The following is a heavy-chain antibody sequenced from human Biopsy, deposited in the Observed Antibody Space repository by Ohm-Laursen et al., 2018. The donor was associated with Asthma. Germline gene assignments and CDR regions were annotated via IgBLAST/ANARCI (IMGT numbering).Heavy chain of an antibody. Sequence: SLRLSCAASGFMCRSFGMHWVRQAPGKGLEWVAVISYDGNHKFYEDSVKGRFTISRDNSKNTLYLQMNSLRTEDTAVYYCAKRRGYSGHDNDYWGQGTLVIVSS. J-gene: IGHJ4*02. CDR1: GFMCRSFG. CDR2: ISYDGNHK. CDR3: AKRRGYSGHDNDY. D-gene: IGHD5-12*01. V-gene: IGHV3-30*18.